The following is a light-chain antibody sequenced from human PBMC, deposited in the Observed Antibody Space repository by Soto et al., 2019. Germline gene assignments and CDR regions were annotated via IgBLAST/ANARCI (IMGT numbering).Light chain of an antibody. CDR1: QSVSSSN. Sequence: DIVLTQSPDTLSLSPGERATLSCRASQSVSSSNFAWYQQKPAQAPRLLIYGASRRAPGIPERFSGGGSGTDFTLSISSLETDDFAVYYCQQYDNWPRTFGQGTKVDIK. V-gene: IGKV3-20*01. CDR3: QQYDNWPRT. J-gene: IGKJ1*01. CDR2: GAS.